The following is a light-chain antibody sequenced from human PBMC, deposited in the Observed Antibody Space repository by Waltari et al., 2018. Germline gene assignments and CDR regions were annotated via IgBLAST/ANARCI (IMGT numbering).Light chain of an antibody. CDR3: QVWDSSSDHVV. CDR1: NIGRKG. CDR2: DDS. V-gene: IGLV3-21*02. J-gene: IGLJ2*01. Sequence: SYVLTQPPSVSVAPGQTARITCGGINIGRKGVQWYPQKPGQAPVLVVYDDSDRPSGIPERFSGSNSGNPATLTISRVAAGDEADYYCQVWDSSSDHVVFGGGTKLTVL.